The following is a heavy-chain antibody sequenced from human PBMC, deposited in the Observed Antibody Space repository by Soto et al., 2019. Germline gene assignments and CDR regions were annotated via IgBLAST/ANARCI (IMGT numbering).Heavy chain of an antibody. CDR2: IIPIFGTA. J-gene: IGHJ4*02. CDR1: GGTFSSYA. Sequence: SVKVSCKASGGTFSSYAISWVRQAPGQGLEWMGGIIPIFGTANYAQKFQGRVTITADESTSTAYMELSSLRSEDTAVYYCASGGRWLPLLGYWGQGTLVTVYS. D-gene: IGHD5-12*01. V-gene: IGHV1-69*13. CDR3: ASGGRWLPLLGY.